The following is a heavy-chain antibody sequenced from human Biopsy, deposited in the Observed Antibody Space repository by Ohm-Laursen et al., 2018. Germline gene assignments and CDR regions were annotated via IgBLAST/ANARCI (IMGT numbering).Heavy chain of an antibody. V-gene: IGHV1-24*01. Sequence: SVKVSCKVSGSRLTEVSMHWVRQAPGKGLEWMGGFDPEDDRRLDAQKFQGRLTMSADTSTDTAYMELVSLRSEDTAIYYCAADINVWNVNYWGQGTQVIVSS. CDR3: AADINVWNVNY. CDR2: FDPEDDRR. CDR1: GSRLTEVS. J-gene: IGHJ4*02. D-gene: IGHD1-1*01.